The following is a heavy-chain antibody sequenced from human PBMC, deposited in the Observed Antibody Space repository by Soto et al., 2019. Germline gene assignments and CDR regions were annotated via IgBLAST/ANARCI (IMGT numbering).Heavy chain of an antibody. V-gene: IGHV4-59*01. CDR3: ARASGCSGDSCAFDP. J-gene: IGHJ5*02. D-gene: IGHD2-15*01. CDR2: IYYTGST. Sequence: SETLSLTCTVSCGSISTYYWSWIRQPPGKGLEWIGYIYYTGSTNYNPSLKSRVTISVDTSKNQFSLKLSSVTAADTAVYYCARASGCSGDSCAFDPWGQGTLVTVS. CDR1: CGSISTYY.